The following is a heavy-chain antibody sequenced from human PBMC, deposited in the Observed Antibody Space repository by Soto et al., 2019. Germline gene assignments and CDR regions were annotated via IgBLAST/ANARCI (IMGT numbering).Heavy chain of an antibody. Sequence: EVQLVESGGGLVQPGGSLRLSCAASGLTVSTNPMSWVRQAPGKGLEWGSVIHTGGGTHYADSMKGRFTISRDNSKTTVNLQMNSLRPEDTAVYYCARDGSGHWGQGTLVTVSS. J-gene: IGHJ4*02. CDR3: ARDGSGH. CDR1: GLTVSTNP. V-gene: IGHV3-66*01. CDR2: IHTGGGT.